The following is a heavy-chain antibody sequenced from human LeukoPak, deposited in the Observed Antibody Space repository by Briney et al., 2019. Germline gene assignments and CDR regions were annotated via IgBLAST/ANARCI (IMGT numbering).Heavy chain of an antibody. V-gene: IGHV4-38-2*02. CDR2: IYHSGST. CDR1: GYSISSGYY. D-gene: IGHD2-15*01. Sequence: SETLSLTCTVSGYSISSGYYWGWTRQPPGKGLEWIGSIYHSGSTYYNPSLKSRVTISVDTSKNQFSLKLSSVTAADTAVYYCARASYGSGCDPWGQGTLVTVSS. J-gene: IGHJ5*02. CDR3: ARASYGSGCDP.